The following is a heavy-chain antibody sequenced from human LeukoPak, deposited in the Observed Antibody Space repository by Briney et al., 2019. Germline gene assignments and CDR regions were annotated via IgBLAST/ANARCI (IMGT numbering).Heavy chain of an antibody. CDR3: ARDIDELWSYFDS. Sequence: SETLSLTCAVYSVSFSGYYWSWIRQSPGKGLEWIGDINDSGSTNYNPSVKSRVTISVDTSKNQFSLKLSSVTAADTAVYYCARDIDELWSYFDSWGQGTLVTVSS. CDR1: SVSFSGYY. V-gene: IGHV4-34*01. D-gene: IGHD5-18*01. J-gene: IGHJ4*02. CDR2: INDSGST.